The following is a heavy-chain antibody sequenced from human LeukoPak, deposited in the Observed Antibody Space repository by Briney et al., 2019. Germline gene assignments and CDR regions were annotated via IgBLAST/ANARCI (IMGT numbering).Heavy chain of an antibody. CDR1: GGSISSYY. V-gene: IGHV4-59*12. CDR3: ARDFSTGDDY. J-gene: IGHJ4*02. CDR2: IYYSGST. D-gene: IGHD3-10*01. Sequence: SETLSLTCSVSGGSISSYYWSWIRQPPGKGLEWIGYIYYSGSTNYNPSLKSRVTMSVDTSKNQFSLKLSSVTAADTAVYYCARDFSTGDDYWGQGTLVTVSS.